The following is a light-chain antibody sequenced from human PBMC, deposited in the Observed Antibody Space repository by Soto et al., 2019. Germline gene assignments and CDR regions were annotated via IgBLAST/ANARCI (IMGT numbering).Light chain of an antibody. Sequence: QSALTQPRSVSGSPGQSVTISCTGNSSNVGAYNYVSWYQQYPGKGPRLMIYDVSKWPSGVPDRFSGSKSGNTASLTISGLQAEDEADYYCCSYAGNSLWVFGGGTKLTVL. J-gene: IGLJ3*02. CDR2: DVS. V-gene: IGLV2-11*01. CDR1: SSNVGAYNY. CDR3: CSYAGNSLWV.